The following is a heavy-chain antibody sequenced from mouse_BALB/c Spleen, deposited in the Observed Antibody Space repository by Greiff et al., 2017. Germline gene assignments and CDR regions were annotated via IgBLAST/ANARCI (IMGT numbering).Heavy chain of an antibody. CDR1: GFTFSSYA. CDR2: ISSGGST. Sequence: EVKLVESGGGLVKPGGSLKLSCTASGFTFSSYAMSWVRQTPEKRLEWVASISSGGSTYYPDSVKGRFTISRDNARNILYLQMSSLRSEDTAMYYCARGLRNYYAMDYWGQGTSVTVSS. J-gene: IGHJ4*01. CDR3: ARGLRNYYAMDY. V-gene: IGHV5-6-5*01. D-gene: IGHD2-4*01.